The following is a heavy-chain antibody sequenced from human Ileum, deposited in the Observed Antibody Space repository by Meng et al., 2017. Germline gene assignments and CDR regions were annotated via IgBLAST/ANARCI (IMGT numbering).Heavy chain of an antibody. V-gene: IGHV4-4*02. D-gene: IGHD6-19*01. J-gene: IGHJ4*02. CDR3: ARHIGVPGTRGFDY. Sequence: HGQLQASGPGLGHPSGTLSPTCSVSGASISSGNWWSWVRQSPGKGLEWIGEMYHSGTTNYNPSLKSRVTISLDTSKNQLSLKLTSVTAADTAVYYCARHIGVPGTRGFDYWGQGTLVTVSS. CDR2: MYHSGTT. CDR1: GASISSGNW.